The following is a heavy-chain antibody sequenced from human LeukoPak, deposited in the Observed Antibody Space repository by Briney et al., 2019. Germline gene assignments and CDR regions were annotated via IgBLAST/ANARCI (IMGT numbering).Heavy chain of an antibody. D-gene: IGHD5-12*01. CDR1: GGSISSSSYY. CDR2: FYDSGST. CDR3: ARHTRPGYSGYGNAFDI. V-gene: IGHV4-39*01. Sequence: SETLSLTCTVSGGSISSSSYYWDWIRQPPGKGLEWIGNFYDSGSTYYNPSLKSRVTISVDTSKDQFSLKLSSVTAADTAVYYCARHTRPGYSGYGNAFDIWGRGTVVTVSS. J-gene: IGHJ3*02.